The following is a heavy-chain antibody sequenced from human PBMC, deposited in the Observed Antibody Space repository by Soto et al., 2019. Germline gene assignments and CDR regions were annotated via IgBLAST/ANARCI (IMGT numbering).Heavy chain of an antibody. Sequence: GGSLRLSCAASGFTFSSYAMSWVRQAPGKGLEWVSAISGSGGSTYYADSVKGRFTISRDNSKNTLYLQMNSLRAEDTAVYYCAKGPVVVVAAPLFDYWGQGTLVTVSS. CDR2: ISGSGGST. D-gene: IGHD2-15*01. V-gene: IGHV3-23*01. CDR3: AKGPVVVVAAPLFDY. CDR1: GFTFSSYA. J-gene: IGHJ4*02.